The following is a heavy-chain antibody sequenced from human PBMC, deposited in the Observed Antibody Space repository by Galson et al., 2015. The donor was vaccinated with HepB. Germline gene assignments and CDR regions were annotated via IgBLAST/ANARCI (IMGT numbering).Heavy chain of an antibody. CDR1: GGSISNYY. D-gene: IGHD2-21*02. CDR2: VRYTGNT. CDR3: ARHPGHGNDGYAFDN. Sequence: SETLSLTCIVSGGSISNYYWSWIRQPPGKGLEWIGYVRYTGNTEYNPFLNRPVTISVDTSENQVSLTMRSVTAADTAVYFCARHPGHGNDGYAFDNWGQGVLVTVSS. V-gene: IGHV4-59*08. J-gene: IGHJ4*02.